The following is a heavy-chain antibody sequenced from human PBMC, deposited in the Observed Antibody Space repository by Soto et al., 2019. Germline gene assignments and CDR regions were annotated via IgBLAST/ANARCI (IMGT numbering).Heavy chain of an antibody. CDR3: ASLGVNGGYRTDY. V-gene: IGHV3-74*01. CDR2: LNSDGGEI. J-gene: IGHJ4*02. Sequence: EVQLVESGGGLVQPGGSLRLSCAASGFTFSSYWMHWVRQAPGKGLVWVSRLNSDGGEISYADSVKGRFTISRDNAKNKLYLEVNSLRAEYSAVYFCASLGVNGGYRTDYWGQGTLVTVSS. CDR1: GFTFSSYW. D-gene: IGHD3-22*01.